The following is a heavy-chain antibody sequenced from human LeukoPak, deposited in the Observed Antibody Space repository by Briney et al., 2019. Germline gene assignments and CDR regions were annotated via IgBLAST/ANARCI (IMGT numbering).Heavy chain of an antibody. CDR1: GFTFSSYA. J-gene: IGHJ4*02. Sequence: GGSLRLSCAASGFTFSSYAMSWVRQAPGKGLEWVSAISGSGGSTYYADSVKGRFTISRDNSKNTLYLQMSSLRAEDTAGYYCAKPGGMAYYDFWSGYYSRGYWGQGTLVTVSS. CDR2: ISGSGGST. CDR3: AKPGGMAYYDFWSGYYSRGY. D-gene: IGHD3-3*01. V-gene: IGHV3-23*01.